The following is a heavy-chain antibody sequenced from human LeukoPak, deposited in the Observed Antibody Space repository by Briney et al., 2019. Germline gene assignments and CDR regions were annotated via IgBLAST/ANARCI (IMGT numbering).Heavy chain of an antibody. CDR2: IYYSGST. CDR1: GGSISSYY. D-gene: IGHD3-22*01. J-gene: IGHJ6*03. CDR3: ARDTYYYDSSGYSNYMDV. V-gene: IGHV4-59*12. Sequence: SETLSLTCTVSGGSISSYYWSWIRQPPGKGLEWIGYIYYSGSTNYNPSLKSRVTISVDTYKNQFSLKLSSVTAADTAVYFCARDTYYYDSSGYSNYMDVWGKGTTVTISS.